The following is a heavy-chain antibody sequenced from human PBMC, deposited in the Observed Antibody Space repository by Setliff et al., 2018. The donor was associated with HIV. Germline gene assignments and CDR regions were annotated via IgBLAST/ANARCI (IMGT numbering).Heavy chain of an antibody. CDR3: ARSKKRGDYYYYYYYMDV. J-gene: IGHJ6*03. Sequence: SLTCTVSGGSISSGSYYWSWIRQPAGKGLEWIGRIYASGSTNYNPSLKSRVTTSVDTSKNQFSLKLGSVTAADTAVYYCARSKKRGDYYYYYYYMDVWGKGTTVTVS. D-gene: IGHD3-16*01. V-gene: IGHV4-61*02. CDR2: IYASGST. CDR1: GGSISSGSYY.